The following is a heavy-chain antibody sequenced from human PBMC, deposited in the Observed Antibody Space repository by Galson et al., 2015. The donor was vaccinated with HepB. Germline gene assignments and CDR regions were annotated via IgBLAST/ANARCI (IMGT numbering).Heavy chain of an antibody. D-gene: IGHD3-10*01. CDR3: ARGVSNSFHI. CDR1: GFSFSNSW. J-gene: IGHJ3*02. CDR2: IKPDASGS. Sequence: SLRLSCAASGFSFSNSWMDWVRQAPGKGLEWVASIKPDASGSSHADSVKGRFTISRDNAKNSLSLQMNSLRAEDTAVYYCARGVSNSFHIWGQGTMVTVSS. V-gene: IGHV3-7*03.